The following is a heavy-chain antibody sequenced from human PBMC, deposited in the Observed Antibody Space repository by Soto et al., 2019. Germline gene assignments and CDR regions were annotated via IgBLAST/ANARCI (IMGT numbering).Heavy chain of an antibody. J-gene: IGHJ5*02. D-gene: IGHD3-10*01. CDR2: ISAYSGNT. CDR3: ARGAPRTWCGELYNWFDP. Sequence: QVQLVQSGAEVKKPGASVKVSCKDSGYTFTSYGISWVRQAPGQGLEWMGWISAYSGNTNYAQKLQGRVTMTPDTSTSTANMELRSLRSDDTAVYYCARGAPRTWCGELYNWFDPWGQGTLVTVSS. V-gene: IGHV1-18*01. CDR1: GYTFTSYG.